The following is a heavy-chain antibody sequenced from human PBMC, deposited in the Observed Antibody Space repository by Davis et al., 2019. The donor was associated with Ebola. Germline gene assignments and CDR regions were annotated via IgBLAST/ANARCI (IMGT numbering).Heavy chain of an antibody. Sequence: AASVKVSCKASGYTFTSYAMHWVRQAPGQRPEWMAWINPGNGKTYYSQNLEGRLTITGDSSASTAYMELSSLRSEDTAVYYCARFPNYDFWSGYSGAYFDYWGQGTLVTVSS. J-gene: IGHJ4*02. CDR3: ARFPNYDFWSGYSGAYFDY. V-gene: IGHV1-3*01. CDR2: INPGNGKT. D-gene: IGHD3-3*01. CDR1: GYTFTSYA.